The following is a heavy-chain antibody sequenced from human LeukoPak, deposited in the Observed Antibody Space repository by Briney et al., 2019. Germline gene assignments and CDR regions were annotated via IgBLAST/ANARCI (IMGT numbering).Heavy chain of an antibody. CDR2: IYPTGST. V-gene: IGHV4-61*02. CDR1: GDSIRSGSYY. J-gene: IGHJ4*02. CDR3: ARSYDFWSGYYHRPNFDY. Sequence: KSSETLSLTCTVSGDSIRSGSYYWSWIRQPAGKGLEWIGRIYPTGSTNYNPSLKSRVTISVDTSKNQFSLKLSSVTAADTAVYYCARSYDFWSGYYHRPNFDYWGQGTLVTVSS. D-gene: IGHD3-3*01.